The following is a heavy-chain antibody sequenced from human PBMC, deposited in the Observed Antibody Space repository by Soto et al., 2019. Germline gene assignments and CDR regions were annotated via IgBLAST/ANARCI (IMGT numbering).Heavy chain of an antibody. CDR2: IYYSGST. J-gene: IGHJ3*02. CDR3: AREGPYCGGDCYQRDAFDI. V-gene: IGHV4-59*01. CDR1: GGSISSYY. D-gene: IGHD2-21*02. Sequence: SETLSLTCAVSGGSISSYYWSWIRQPPGKGLEWIGYIYYSGSTNYNPSLKSRVTISVDTSKNQFSLKLSSVTAADTAVYYCAREGPYCGGDCYQRDAFDIWGQGTMVTVSS.